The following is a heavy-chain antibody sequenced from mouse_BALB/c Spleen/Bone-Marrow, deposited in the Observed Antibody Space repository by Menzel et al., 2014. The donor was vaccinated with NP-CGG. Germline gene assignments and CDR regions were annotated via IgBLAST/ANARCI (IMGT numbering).Heavy chain of an antibody. CDR3: ARGNGYHFDY. V-gene: IGHV3-8*02. J-gene: IGHJ2*01. Sequence: VQLQQSGPSLVKPSQTLSLTCSVTGDSITSSYWNWIRKFPGNKLEYMGYISYSGNAYYNPSLKSRISLTRGTSKNXYYLQLNSVTTEDTATYFCARGNGYHFDYWGQGTTLTVSS. CDR2: ISYSGNA. D-gene: IGHD1-2*01. CDR1: GDSITSSY.